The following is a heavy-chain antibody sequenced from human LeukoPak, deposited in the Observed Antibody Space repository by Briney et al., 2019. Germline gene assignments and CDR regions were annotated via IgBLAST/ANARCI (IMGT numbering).Heavy chain of an antibody. CDR3: AGIPVFGVVLHQEPV. V-gene: IGHV1-69*10. CDR2: FIPILDTA. D-gene: IGHD3-3*01. CDR1: GATFNDYA. J-gene: IGHJ6*04. Sequence: SVKVSCKASGATFNDYALNWVRQAPGQGLEWMGVFIPILDTANSTQKFQDRITITADISTNTAYMELSSLRSEDTAVYFCAGIPVFGVVLHQEPVWGKGTTVTVSS.